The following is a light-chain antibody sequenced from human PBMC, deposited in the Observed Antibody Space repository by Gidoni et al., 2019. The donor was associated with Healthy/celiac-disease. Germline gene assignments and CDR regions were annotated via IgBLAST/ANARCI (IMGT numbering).Light chain of an antibody. Sequence: DTQMTQSPSSLSASVGDRVTITCQASQDISNYLNWYQQKPGKAPKLLIYDASNLATGVPSSFSGSGSGTDFTFTISSLQPEDIATYYCQQYDNLLTFGGGTKVEIK. CDR3: QQYDNLLT. CDR2: DAS. J-gene: IGKJ4*01. V-gene: IGKV1-33*01. CDR1: QDISNY.